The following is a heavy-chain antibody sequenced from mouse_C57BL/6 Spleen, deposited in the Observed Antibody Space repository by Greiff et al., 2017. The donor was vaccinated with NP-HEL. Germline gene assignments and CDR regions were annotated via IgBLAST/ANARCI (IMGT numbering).Heavy chain of an antibody. CDR3: ATVYYYGSSYAMDY. J-gene: IGHJ4*01. V-gene: IGHV1-81*01. CDR1: GYTFTSYG. D-gene: IGHD1-1*01. CDR2: IYPRSGNT. Sequence: VQLQESGAELARPGASVKLSCKASGYTFTSYGISWVKQRTRQGLEWIGEIYPRSGNTYYNEKFKGKATLTADKSSSTAYMELRSLTSEDSAVYFCATVYYYGSSYAMDYWGQGTSVTVSS.